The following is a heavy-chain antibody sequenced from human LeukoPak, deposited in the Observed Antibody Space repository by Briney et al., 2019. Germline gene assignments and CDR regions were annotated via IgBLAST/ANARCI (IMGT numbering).Heavy chain of an antibody. J-gene: IGHJ6*02. CDR1: GGSFSGYY. Sequence: KPSETLSLTCAVCGGSFSGYYWSWIRQPPGKGLEWIGEINHSGSTNYNPSLKSRVTISVDTSKNQFSLKLSSVTAADTAVYYCAASPNYYYYYGMDVWGQGTTVTVSS. V-gene: IGHV4-34*01. CDR3: AASPNYYYYYGMDV. CDR2: INHSGST.